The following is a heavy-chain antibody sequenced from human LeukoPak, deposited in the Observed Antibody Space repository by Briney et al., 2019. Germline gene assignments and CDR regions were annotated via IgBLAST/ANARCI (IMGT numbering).Heavy chain of an antibody. CDR3: ARRAGAYSHPYDY. D-gene: IGHD4/OR15-4a*01. V-gene: IGHV3-53*01. Sequence: GGSLRLSCTVSGFTVSSNSMSWVRQAPGKGLEWVSFIYSDNTHYSDSVKGRFTISRGNSKNTLYLQMNSLRAEDTAVYYCARRAGAYSHPYDYWGPGTLVTVSS. CDR1: GFTVSSNS. J-gene: IGHJ4*02. CDR2: IYSDNT.